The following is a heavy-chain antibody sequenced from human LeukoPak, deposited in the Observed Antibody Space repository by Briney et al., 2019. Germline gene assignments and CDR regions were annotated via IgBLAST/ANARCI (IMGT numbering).Heavy chain of an antibody. CDR3: ARKTPGPQFGMDV. J-gene: IGHJ6*02. CDR2: IIPIFGTA. V-gene: IGHV1-69*13. Sequence: ASMKVSCKASGGTFSSYAISWVRQAPGQGLEWMGGIIPIFGTANYAQKFQGRVTITADESTSTAYMELSSLRSEDTAVYYCARKTPGPQFGMDVWGQGTTVTV. D-gene: IGHD6-19*01. CDR1: GGTFSSYA.